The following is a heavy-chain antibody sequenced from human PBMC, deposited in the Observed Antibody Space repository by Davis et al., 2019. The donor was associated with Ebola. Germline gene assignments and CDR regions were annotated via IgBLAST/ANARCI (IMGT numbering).Heavy chain of an antibody. CDR3: AKDIRGSIVGATRFDY. J-gene: IGHJ4*02. D-gene: IGHD1-26*01. CDR2: ISWNSSSI. V-gene: IGHV3-9*01. CDR1: GFTFDDYA. Sequence: LSLTCAASGFTFDDYAMHWVRQAPGKGLEWVSGISWNSSSIGYADSVKGRFTISRDNAKNSLYLQMNSLRAEDTALYYCAKDIRGSIVGATRFDYWGQGTLVTVSS.